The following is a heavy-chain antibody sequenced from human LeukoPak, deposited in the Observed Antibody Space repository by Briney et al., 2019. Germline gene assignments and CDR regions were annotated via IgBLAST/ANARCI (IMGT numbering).Heavy chain of an antibody. J-gene: IGHJ4*02. CDR2: AYYRSKWSN. CDR1: GDSVSSNSAA. CDR3: ARNLIPEQLVLNF. D-gene: IGHD6-13*01. Sequence: SQTLSLTCAISGDSVSSNSAAWNWIRQSPSRGLEWLGRAYYRSKWSNDYATSVESRITINPDTSKNQFSLQLESVTPEDTAVYYCARNLIPEQLVLNFWGQGTLVTVSS. V-gene: IGHV6-1*01.